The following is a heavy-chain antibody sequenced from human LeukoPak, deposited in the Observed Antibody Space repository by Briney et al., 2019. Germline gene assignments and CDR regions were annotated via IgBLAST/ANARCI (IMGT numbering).Heavy chain of an antibody. Sequence: GGSLRLSCVASGFTFSDYFMSWIRQAPGKGLQWLSFINSAGNNIYYADSVKGRFTISRDNSKETLYLEMNSLRVEDTAIYYCATSRVFDYWGQGTLVTVSS. CDR3: ATSRVFDY. CDR1: GFTFSDYF. J-gene: IGHJ4*02. CDR2: INSAGNNI. V-gene: IGHV3-11*04.